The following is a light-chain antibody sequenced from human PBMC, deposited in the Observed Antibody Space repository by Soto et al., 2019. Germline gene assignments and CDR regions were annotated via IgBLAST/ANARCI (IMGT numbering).Light chain of an antibody. J-gene: IGLJ2*01. CDR1: SSNIGSNT. Sequence: QPVLTQPPSASGTPGQRVTISCSGSSSNIGSNTVNWYQQLPGTAPKLLIYSNNQRPSGVPDRFSGSKSGTSASLAISGLQSEDEAHYYCAAWDDSLNGLVFGGGTKLTVL. CDR2: SNN. V-gene: IGLV1-44*01. CDR3: AAWDDSLNGLV.